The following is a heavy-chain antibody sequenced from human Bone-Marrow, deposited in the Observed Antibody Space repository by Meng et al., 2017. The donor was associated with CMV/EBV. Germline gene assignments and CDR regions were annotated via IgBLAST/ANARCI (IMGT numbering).Heavy chain of an antibody. D-gene: IGHD3-22*01. Sequence: ASVKVSCKASGYTFTSFDINWVRQAPGQGLEWMGWMNPNSGNTGYAQKFQGRVTMTRSTSTSTAYMELSGLRSGDTAVYYCARDYFESSGSSSFAYYGMDVCGQGTTVTVSS. CDR3: ARDYFESSGSSSFAYYGMDV. V-gene: IGHV1-8*01. J-gene: IGHJ6*02. CDR2: MNPNSGNT. CDR1: GYTFTSFD.